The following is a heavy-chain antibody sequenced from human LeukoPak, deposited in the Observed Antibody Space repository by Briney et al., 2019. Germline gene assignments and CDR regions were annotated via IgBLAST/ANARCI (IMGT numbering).Heavy chain of an antibody. CDR2: IKQDGSEK. CDR1: GFTFSTYW. Sequence: RGSLRLSCAASGFTFSTYWMSWVRQAPRKGLEWVANIKQDGSEKYYVDSVKGRFTISRDNAKNSLYLQVNGLRAEDTAVYYCARGGAPGFYFDYWGQGTLVTVSS. V-gene: IGHV3-7*01. CDR3: ARGGAPGFYFDY. J-gene: IGHJ4*02. D-gene: IGHD3-10*01.